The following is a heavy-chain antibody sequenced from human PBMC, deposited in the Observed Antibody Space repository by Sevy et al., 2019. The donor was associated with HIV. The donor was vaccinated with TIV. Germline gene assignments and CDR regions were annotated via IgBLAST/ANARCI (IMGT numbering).Heavy chain of an antibody. Sequence: ASVKVSCKASGGTFSSYAISWVRQAPGQGLEWMGGIIPIFGTANYAQKFQGRVTITADESTSTAYMELSSLRSEDTAMYSCASDRHYYDSSGYYSQYGMDVWGQGTTVTVSS. V-gene: IGHV1-69*13. CDR1: GGTFSSYA. J-gene: IGHJ6*02. CDR3: ASDRHYYDSSGYYSQYGMDV. D-gene: IGHD3-22*01. CDR2: IIPIFGTA.